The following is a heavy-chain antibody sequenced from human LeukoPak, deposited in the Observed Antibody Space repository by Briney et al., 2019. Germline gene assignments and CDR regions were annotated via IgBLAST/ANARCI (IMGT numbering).Heavy chain of an antibody. J-gene: IGHJ6*04. CDR1: GFTVSSYE. V-gene: IGHV3-48*03. D-gene: IGHD6-13*01. CDR3: ARSLNTGYSSSWSYYYYGMDV. Sequence: GGSLRLSCAASGFTVSSYEMNWVRQAPGKGLEWVSYISSSGSTIYYADSVKGRFTISRDNAKNSLYLQMNSLRAEDTAVYYCARSLNTGYSSSWSYYYYGMDVWGKGTTVTVSS. CDR2: ISSSGSTI.